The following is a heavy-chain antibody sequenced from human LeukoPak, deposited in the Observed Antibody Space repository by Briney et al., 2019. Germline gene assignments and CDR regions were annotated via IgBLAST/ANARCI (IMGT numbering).Heavy chain of an antibody. V-gene: IGHV1-46*01. J-gene: IGHJ4*02. Sequence: ASVTVSCKASGYTFTSYYMHWVRQAPGQGLEWMGIINPSGGSTSYAQKFQGRVTMTRDTSTSTVYMELSSLRSEDTAVYYCARARYSGGFGELSVYFDYWGQGTLVTVSS. D-gene: IGHD3-10*01. CDR3: ARARYSGGFGELSVYFDY. CDR2: INPSGGST. CDR1: GYTFTSYY.